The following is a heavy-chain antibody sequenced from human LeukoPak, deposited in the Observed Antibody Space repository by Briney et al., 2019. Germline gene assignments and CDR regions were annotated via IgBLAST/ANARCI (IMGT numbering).Heavy chain of an antibody. CDR2: ISGSGGIT. D-gene: IGHD3-22*01. CDR3: AKGTYDYDISGYSVDY. V-gene: IGHV3-23*01. CDR1: GFTFSSYA. Sequence: PGGSLRLSCSASGFTFSSYAMSCVRQAPGKGLEWVSSISGSGGITYYAHSEKGRFTISRDNSKNTLYLQMNSRSAQGTAVLYCAKGTYDYDISGYSVDYWGQGTLATVSS. J-gene: IGHJ4*02.